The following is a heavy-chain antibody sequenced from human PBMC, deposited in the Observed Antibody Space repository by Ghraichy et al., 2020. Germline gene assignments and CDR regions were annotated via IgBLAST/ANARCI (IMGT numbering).Heavy chain of an antibody. D-gene: IGHD6-13*01. Sequence: SETLSLTCTVSGGSVSSGSYYWNWIRQPPGKGLEWIGYIYYTGSTNYNPSLKSRVTLSVDASKNQFSLMLSSVTAADTAVYYCATDPRPQGGIAAARFDYWGQGFLVTVSS. CDR3: ATDPRPQGGIAAARFDY. CDR1: GGSVSSGSYY. V-gene: IGHV4-61*01. J-gene: IGHJ4*02. CDR2: IYYTGST.